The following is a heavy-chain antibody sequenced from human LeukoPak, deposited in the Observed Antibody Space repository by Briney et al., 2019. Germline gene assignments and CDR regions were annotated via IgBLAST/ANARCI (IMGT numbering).Heavy chain of an antibody. CDR3: VREEEGGTFDY. CDR2: IYPSAGYA. J-gene: IGHJ4*02. V-gene: IGHV1-46*01. Sequence: ASVKASCKASGYIFTSYYIHWVRQAPGQGLERMGIIYPSAGYANYAQTFQGRVTMAMDTSTSTVDMELSSLRSEDTAVYYCVREEEGGTFDYWGQGTLVTVSS. CDR1: GYIFTSYY. D-gene: IGHD3-16*01.